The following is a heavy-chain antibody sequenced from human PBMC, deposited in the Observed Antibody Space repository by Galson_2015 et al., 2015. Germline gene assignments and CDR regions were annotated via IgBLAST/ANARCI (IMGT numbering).Heavy chain of an antibody. CDR1: GFTFSSYA. D-gene: IGHD6-13*01. Sequence: SLRLSCAASGFTFSSYAMHWVRQAPGKGLEWVAVISYDGSNKYYADSVKGRFTISRDNSKNTLYLQMNSLRAEDTAVYYCARGPNLIAAAGSGWFDPWGQGTLVTVPS. V-gene: IGHV3-30-3*01. CDR2: ISYDGSNK. J-gene: IGHJ5*02. CDR3: ARGPNLIAAAGSGWFDP.